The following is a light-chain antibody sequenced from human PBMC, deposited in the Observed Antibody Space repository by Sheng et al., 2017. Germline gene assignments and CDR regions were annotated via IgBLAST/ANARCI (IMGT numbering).Light chain of an antibody. Sequence: SYELTQPLSVSVALGQTARITCGGNNIGSKNVHWYQQKPGQAPXLVIYRDSNRPSGIPERFSGSNSGNTATLTISRAQAGDEADYYCQVWDSSTVVFGGGTKLTVL. CDR1: NIGSKN. CDR2: RDS. V-gene: IGLV3-9*01. CDR3: QVWDSSTVV. J-gene: IGLJ2*01.